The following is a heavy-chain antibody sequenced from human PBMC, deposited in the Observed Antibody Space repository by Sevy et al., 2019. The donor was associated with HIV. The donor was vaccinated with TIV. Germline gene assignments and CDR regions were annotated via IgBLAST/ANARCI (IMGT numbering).Heavy chain of an antibody. J-gene: IGHJ4*02. CDR3: ARDRDADYCGNPLDS. CDR2: IKSDGNEK. Sequence: GGSLRLSCAASGFSITSYWMDWVRQGPGKGLEWVANIKSDGNEKYYVNSVKGRFTISRDNAMNAVFLQMDSLTVEDTGVYYCARDRDADYCGNPLDSRGQGTLVTVSS. CDR1: GFSITSYW. D-gene: IGHD4-17*01. V-gene: IGHV3-7*01.